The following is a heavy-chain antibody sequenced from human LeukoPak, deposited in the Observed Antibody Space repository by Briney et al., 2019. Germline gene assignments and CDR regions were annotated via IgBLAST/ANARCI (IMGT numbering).Heavy chain of an antibody. Sequence: ASVKVSCKASGYTFTGYYMHWVRQAPGQGLEWMGWINPNSGGTNYAQKFQGRVTMTRDTSISTAYMELSRLRSDDTAVYYCARDLGEYCSSTSCLSPSYYYYYMDVWGKGTTVTVSS. V-gene: IGHV1-2*02. CDR3: ARDLGEYCSSTSCLSPSYYYYYMDV. CDR1: GYTFTGYY. D-gene: IGHD2-2*01. CDR2: INPNSGGT. J-gene: IGHJ6*03.